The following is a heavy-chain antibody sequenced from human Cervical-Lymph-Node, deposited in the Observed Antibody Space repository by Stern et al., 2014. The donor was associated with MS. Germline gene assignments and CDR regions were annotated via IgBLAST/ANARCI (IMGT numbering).Heavy chain of an antibody. J-gene: IGHJ4*02. CDR3: ARGFGYGDYYVDY. Sequence: EVQLVESGGGLVKPGGSLRLSCAASRFTFSTYSMNWVRQAPGKGLEWDSFISGSSTYKYYADSVKGRFTISRDNAKNSLYLQMNSLRVEDTAVYYCARGFGYGDYYVDYWGQGTLVTVSS. D-gene: IGHD4-17*01. CDR1: RFTFSTYS. V-gene: IGHV3-21*02. CDR2: ISGSSTYK.